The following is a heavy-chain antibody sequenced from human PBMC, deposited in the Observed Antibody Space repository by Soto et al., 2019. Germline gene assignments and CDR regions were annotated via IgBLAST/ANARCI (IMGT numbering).Heavy chain of an antibody. CDR2: IYYSGST. V-gene: IGHV4-30-4*01. CDR3: ARGFGSGYSSSWYFDY. J-gene: IGHJ4*02. D-gene: IGHD6-13*01. Sequence: SETLSLTCTVSGGSISSGDYYWSWIRQPPGKGLEWIGYIYYSGSTYYNPSLKSRVTISVDTSKNQFSLKLSSVTAADTAVYYCARGFGSGYSSSWYFDYWGQGTLVTVSS. CDR1: GGSISSGDYY.